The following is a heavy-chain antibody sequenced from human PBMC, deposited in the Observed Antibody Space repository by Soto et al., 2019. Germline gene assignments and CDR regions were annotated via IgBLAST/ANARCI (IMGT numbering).Heavy chain of an antibody. CDR1: GGSISSGGYY. J-gene: IGHJ6*02. CDR2: IYYSGST. D-gene: IGHD5-18*01. V-gene: IGHV4-31*03. Sequence: SETLSLTCTVSGGSISSGGYYWSWIRQHPGKGLEWIGYIYYSGSTYYNPSLKSRVTISVDTSKNQFSLKLSSVTAADTAVYYCARDLRVQLWPRPFLYGMDVWGQGTTVTVSS. CDR3: ARDLRVQLWPRPFLYGMDV.